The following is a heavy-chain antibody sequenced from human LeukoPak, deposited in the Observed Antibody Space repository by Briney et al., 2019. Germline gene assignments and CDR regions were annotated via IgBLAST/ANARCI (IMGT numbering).Heavy chain of an antibody. D-gene: IGHD6-13*01. CDR3: ARGLRRIAAAGTDY. Sequence: SETLSLTCAVYGGSFSGYYWRWIRQPPGKGGEWIGEINHSGSTNYNPSLKSRVTISVDTSKNQFSLKLSSVTAADTSVYYCARGLRRIAAAGTDYWGQGTLVTVSS. J-gene: IGHJ4*02. CDR2: INHSGST. CDR1: GGSFSGYY. V-gene: IGHV4-34*01.